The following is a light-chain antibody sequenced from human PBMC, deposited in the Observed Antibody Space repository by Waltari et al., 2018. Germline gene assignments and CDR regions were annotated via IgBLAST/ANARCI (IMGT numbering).Light chain of an antibody. J-gene: IGKJ1*01. CDR2: AAS. Sequence: DIQMTQSPSSLSASVGDRVTLTCQASQGISNWLAWYQQKPRKAPKLLIYAASSLQSGVPSRFSGSGSGTEFTLTISSLQPEDFATYYCQQHNSYPWTFGQGTKVEIK. V-gene: IGKV1-12*01. CDR1: QGISNW. CDR3: QQHNSYPWT.